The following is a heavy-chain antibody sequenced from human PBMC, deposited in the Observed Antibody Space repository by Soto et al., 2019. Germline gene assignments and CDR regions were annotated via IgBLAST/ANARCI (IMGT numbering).Heavy chain of an antibody. Sequence: EVQLVETGGGLIQPGGSLRLSCAASGFSVSSNYMSWVRQAPGKGLEWVSVIYSGGSTYYADSVKGRFTISRDNSKNTLYLKMNSLRDEDTAVYYCARERSRYCTNGVCYSRWFDPWGQGTLVTVSS. CDR3: ARERSRYCTNGVCYSRWFDP. CDR2: IYSGGST. CDR1: GFSVSSNY. D-gene: IGHD2-8*01. J-gene: IGHJ5*02. V-gene: IGHV3-53*02.